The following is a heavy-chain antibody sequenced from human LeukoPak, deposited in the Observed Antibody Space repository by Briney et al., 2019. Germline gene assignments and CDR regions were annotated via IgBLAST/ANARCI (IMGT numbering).Heavy chain of an antibody. Sequence: SETLSLTCTVSGTPISNNYWSWIRQPPGKGLEWIGYIYNSGTTYYNPSLQSRVTISGDTSKNQFSLKLSSVTAADTAVYFCARTAGWSFGFDYWGQGTLVTVSS. V-gene: IGHV4-4*09. CDR1: GTPISNNY. J-gene: IGHJ4*02. CDR2: IYNSGTT. D-gene: IGHD1-26*01. CDR3: ARTAGWSFGFDY.